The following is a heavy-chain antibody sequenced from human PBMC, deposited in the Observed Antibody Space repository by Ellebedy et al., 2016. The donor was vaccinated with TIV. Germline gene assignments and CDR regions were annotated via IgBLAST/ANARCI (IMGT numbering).Heavy chain of an antibody. V-gene: IGHV3-30*18. CDR1: GFIFSSYA. CDR2: ISYDGSHQ. Sequence: GESLKISCAASGFIFSSYAMHWVRQAPGKGLEWVAVISYDGSHQFYADSVKGRFTISRDNSKNTLFLQMNSLRAEDTAVYYCAKDRPLYYYYGMDVWGQGTTVTVSS. CDR3: AKDRPLYYYYGMDV. D-gene: IGHD2/OR15-2a*01. J-gene: IGHJ6*02.